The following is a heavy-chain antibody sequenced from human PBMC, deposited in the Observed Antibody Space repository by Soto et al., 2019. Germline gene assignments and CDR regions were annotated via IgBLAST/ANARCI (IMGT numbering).Heavy chain of an antibody. J-gene: IGHJ4*02. CDR2: FDPEDGET. CDR1: GYTLTELS. V-gene: IGHV1-24*01. Sequence: ASVKFSCKVSGYTLTELSMHWVRQAPGKGLEWMGGFDPEDGETIYAQKFQGRVTMTEDTSTDTAYMELSSLRSEDTAVYYCANLASGGYYGPFDYWGQGTLVTVSS. D-gene: IGHD1-26*01. CDR3: ANLASGGYYGPFDY.